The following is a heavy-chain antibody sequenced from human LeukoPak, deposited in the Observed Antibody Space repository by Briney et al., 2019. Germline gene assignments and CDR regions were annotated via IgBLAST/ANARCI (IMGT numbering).Heavy chain of an antibody. CDR2: IYYSGST. V-gene: IGHV4-39*07. Sequence: SETLSLTCTASGGSISSSSYYWGWIRQPPGKGLEWIGSIYYSGSTYYNPSLKSRVTISVDTSKNQFSLKLSSVTAADTAVYYCARDRRKVTYYDILTGYYNSGGIDYWGQGTLVTVSS. CDR1: GGSISSSSYY. CDR3: ARDRRKVTYYDILTGYYNSGGIDY. J-gene: IGHJ4*02. D-gene: IGHD3-9*01.